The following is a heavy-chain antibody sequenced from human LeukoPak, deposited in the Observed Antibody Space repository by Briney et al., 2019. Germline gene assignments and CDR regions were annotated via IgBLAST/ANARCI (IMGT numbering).Heavy chain of an antibody. CDR1: GFTFSSYA. CDR2: IVGGGGSS. Sequence: GGSLRLSCAASGFTFSSYAMSWVRQAPGKGLEWVSGIVGGGGSSYYADSVKGRFTISRDNSKNTLYLQVNSLRAEDTAVYYCAKRGSYPSYYFDYWGQGTLVTVSS. V-gene: IGHV3-23*01. D-gene: IGHD1-26*01. J-gene: IGHJ4*02. CDR3: AKRGSYPSYYFDY.